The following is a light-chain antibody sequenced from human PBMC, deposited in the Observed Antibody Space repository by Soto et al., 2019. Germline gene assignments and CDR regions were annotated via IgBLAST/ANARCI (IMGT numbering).Light chain of an antibody. V-gene: IGKV3-15*01. J-gene: IGKJ1*01. CDR1: RSVGTN. CDR3: QQYNSWPWT. Sequence: EMVMTQSPATLSVSPGERATLSCRASRSVGTNLAWYQQTPGQAPRLLIYSASTRATALPPRFSASGSGTEFTLTISSLQSEDSAVYYCQQYNSWPWTFGQGTKVE. CDR2: SAS.